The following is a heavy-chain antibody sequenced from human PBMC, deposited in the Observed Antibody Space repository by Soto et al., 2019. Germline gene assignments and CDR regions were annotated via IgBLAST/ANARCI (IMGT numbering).Heavy chain of an antibody. D-gene: IGHD2-8*02. V-gene: IGHV4-34*01. CDR2: INHCGCT. CDR1: GGSFSGYY. J-gene: IGHJ4*02. Sequence: QVQLQQWGAGLLKPSETLSLTCAVYGGSFSGYYWTWIRQPPGTGLEWIGEINHCGCTNYNPSRHSRVTIASDTPKTQFSLQLTSVTAADTAVYYCAIDSITGLFDYWGQGTLVTVSS. CDR3: AIDSITGLFDY.